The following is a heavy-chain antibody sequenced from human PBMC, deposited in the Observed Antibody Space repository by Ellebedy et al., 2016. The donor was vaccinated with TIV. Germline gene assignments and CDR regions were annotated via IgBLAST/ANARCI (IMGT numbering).Heavy chain of an antibody. CDR1: GYTFTSYD. D-gene: IGHD6-13*01. V-gene: IGHV1-8*01. CDR2: MNPNSGNT. CDR3: ARGKTRYSSSFGY. J-gene: IGHJ4*02. Sequence: ASVKVSXXASGYTFTSYDINWVRQATGQGLEWMGWMNPNSGNTGYAQKFQGRVTMTRNTSISTAYMELSSLRSEDTAVYYCARGKTRYSSSFGYWGQGTLVTVSS.